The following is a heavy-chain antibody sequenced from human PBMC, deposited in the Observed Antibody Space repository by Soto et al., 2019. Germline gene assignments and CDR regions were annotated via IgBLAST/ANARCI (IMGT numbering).Heavy chain of an antibody. J-gene: IGHJ4*02. D-gene: IGHD3-10*01. V-gene: IGHV5-10-1*01. CDR1: GYSFTSNW. CDR3: ARRKEEDFRAGSHDY. CDR2: IDTSDSYV. Sequence: EVQLVQSGAEMRKPGESLRISCKASGYSFTSNWISWVRQMPGKGLEWMGRIDTSDSYVNYDPSFEGHVTISTDKSISTVFLHWSSLWASDTAMYYCARRKEEDFRAGSHDYWGQGTLVIVSS.